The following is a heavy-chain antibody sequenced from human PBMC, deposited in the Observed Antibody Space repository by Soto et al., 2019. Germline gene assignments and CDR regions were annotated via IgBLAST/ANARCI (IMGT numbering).Heavy chain of an antibody. CDR3: ARDSTSGVAATYPYNWFDP. D-gene: IGHD2-15*01. CDR1: GFTFSSYS. CDR2: ISSSSSYI. J-gene: IGHJ5*02. V-gene: IGHV3-21*01. Sequence: GGSLRLSCAASGFTFSSYSMNWVRQAPGKGLEWVSSISSSSSYIYYADSVKGRFTISRDNAKNSLYLQMNSLRAEDTAVYYWARDSTSGVAATYPYNWFDPWGQGTLVTVSS.